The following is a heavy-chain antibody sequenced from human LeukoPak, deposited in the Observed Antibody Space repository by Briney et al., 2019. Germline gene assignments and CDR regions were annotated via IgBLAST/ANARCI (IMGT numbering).Heavy chain of an antibody. CDR2: INPSGGST. CDR1: GYIFTNCY. J-gene: IGHJ4*02. V-gene: IGHV1-46*01. CDR3: ARDHGSAYYRAPRH. D-gene: IGHD3-10*01. Sequence: ASVKVSCKASGYIFTNCYMHWVRQAPGQGLEWMGTINPSGGSTTYAQKFQGRVTMTRDTSTSTVYMELSSLGSEDTAVYYCARDHGSAYYRAPRHWGQGTLVTVSS.